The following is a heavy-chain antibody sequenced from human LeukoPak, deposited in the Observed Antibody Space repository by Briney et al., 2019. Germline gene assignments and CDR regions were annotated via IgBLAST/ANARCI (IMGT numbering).Heavy chain of an antibody. CDR2: INHSGST. CDR3: ASSGYSSSWYLDY. Sequence: SETLSLTCAVYGGSFSGYYWSWIRQPPGKGLEWIGEINHSGSTNYNPSLKSRVTISVDTSKNQFSLKLSSVTAADTAVYYCASSGYSSSWYLDYWGQGTLVTVSS. D-gene: IGHD6-13*01. CDR1: GGSFSGYY. J-gene: IGHJ4*02. V-gene: IGHV4-34*01.